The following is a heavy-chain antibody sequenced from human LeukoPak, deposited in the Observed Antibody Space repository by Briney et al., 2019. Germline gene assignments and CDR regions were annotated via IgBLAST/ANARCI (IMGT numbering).Heavy chain of an antibody. V-gene: IGHV4-59*01. CDR3: AKHVHRGSSSHFDY. Sequence: KTSETLSLTCTVSGGSISNDYWSWIRQPPGKGLEWIGYIFYSGSTNYNPSLKSRVTMPVDTSKNQFSLRLSSVTALDTAVYYCAKHVHRGSSSHFDYWGQGTLVTVSS. CDR1: GGSISNDY. J-gene: IGHJ4*02. CDR2: IFYSGST. D-gene: IGHD6-13*01.